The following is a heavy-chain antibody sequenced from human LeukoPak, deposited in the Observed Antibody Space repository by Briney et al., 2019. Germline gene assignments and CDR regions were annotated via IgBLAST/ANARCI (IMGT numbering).Heavy chain of an antibody. CDR2: ISSSGSTI. CDR3: VRGPPRSFYDSSGYY. J-gene: IGHJ4*02. D-gene: IGHD3-22*01. CDR1: GFTFSSYE. Sequence: PGGSLRLSCAASGFTFSSYEMNWVRQAPGKGLEWVSYISSSGSTIYYADSVKGRFTISRDNAKNSLYLQMNSLRAEDTAVYYCVRGPPRSFYDSSGYYWGQGTLVTVSS. V-gene: IGHV3-48*03.